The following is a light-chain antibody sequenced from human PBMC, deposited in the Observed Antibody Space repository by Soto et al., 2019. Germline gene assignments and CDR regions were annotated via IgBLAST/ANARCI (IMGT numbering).Light chain of an antibody. V-gene: IGKV3D-20*02. J-gene: IGKJ1*01. CDR2: DAS. Sequence: EIVLTQSPGTLSLSPGERATLSCRASQSVSSSSLAWYQQRRGQAPRLLIHDASSRATGIPDRSSGSGSGTDFTLTISSLEPEDSAVYYCHQRQSWPRTFGQGTKVDIK. CDR1: QSVSSSS. CDR3: HQRQSWPRT.